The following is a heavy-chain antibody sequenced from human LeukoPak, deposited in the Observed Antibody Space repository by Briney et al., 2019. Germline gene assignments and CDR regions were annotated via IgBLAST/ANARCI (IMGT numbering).Heavy chain of an antibody. CDR1: GFTFDDYA. Sequence: PGRSLRLSCAASGFTFDDYAMHWVRQAPGKGLEWVSGISWNSGSIGYADSVKGRFTISRDNAKNSLYLQMNSLRAEDTALYYCAKDLNYYDSSGKDVWGKGTTVTISS. CDR2: ISWNSGSI. D-gene: IGHD3-22*01. CDR3: AKDLNYYDSSGKDV. J-gene: IGHJ6*04. V-gene: IGHV3-9*01.